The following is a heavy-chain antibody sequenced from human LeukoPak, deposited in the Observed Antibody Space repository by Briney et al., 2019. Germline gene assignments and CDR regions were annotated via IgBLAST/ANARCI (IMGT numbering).Heavy chain of an antibody. D-gene: IGHD4-23*01. Sequence: PGGSLRLSCAASGFIVSSKYLSWVRQAPGKGLEWVSFIFVGGDTYYADSVKDRFTISRDNSKNAVYLQMNILRAEDTATYYCASNSDYAFNIWGQGTKVTVSP. V-gene: IGHV3-66*01. CDR3: ASNSDYAFNI. CDR1: GFIVSSKY. J-gene: IGHJ3*02. CDR2: IFVGGDT.